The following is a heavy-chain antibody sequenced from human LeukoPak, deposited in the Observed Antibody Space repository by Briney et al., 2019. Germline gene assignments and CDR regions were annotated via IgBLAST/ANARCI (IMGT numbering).Heavy chain of an antibody. Sequence: ASVKVSCKASGYTFTSYSISWVRQAPAQGLEWMGWISAYNGNTNYAQKLQGRVTMTTDTSTSTAYMELRSLRSDDTAVYYCARNLRFLECDYWGQGTLVTVSS. V-gene: IGHV1-18*01. D-gene: IGHD3-3*01. CDR1: GYTFTSYS. CDR3: ARNLRFLECDY. CDR2: ISAYNGNT. J-gene: IGHJ4*02.